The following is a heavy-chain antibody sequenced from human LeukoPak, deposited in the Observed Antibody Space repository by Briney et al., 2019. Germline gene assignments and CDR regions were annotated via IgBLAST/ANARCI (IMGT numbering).Heavy chain of an antibody. J-gene: IGHJ4*02. CDR2: ISYDGSNK. CDR1: GFTFSSYA. Sequence: GGSLRLSCAASGFTFSSYAMHWVRQAPGKGLEWVAVISYDGSNKYYADSVKGRFTISRDNSKSTLYLQMNSLRAEDTAVYYCARVDGSYSPFDYWGQGTLVTVSS. CDR3: ARVDGSYSPFDY. V-gene: IGHV3-30*04. D-gene: IGHD1-26*01.